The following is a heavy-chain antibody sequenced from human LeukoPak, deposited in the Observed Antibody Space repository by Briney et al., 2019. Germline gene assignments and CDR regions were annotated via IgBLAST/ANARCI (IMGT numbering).Heavy chain of an antibody. J-gene: IGHJ4*02. CDR2: IHPEGNEK. V-gene: IGHV3-7*04. CDR3: ARGDDSSGDH. CDR1: GFSFSNFW. D-gene: IGHD1-1*01. Sequence: QPGGSLRLSCAVSGFSFSNFWMSWVRQAPGRGLEWVANIHPEGNEKYHVESVKGRYIISRDNTKNLLFLQMSGLRVEDTAVYYCARGDDSSGDHWGQGTLVTVSS.